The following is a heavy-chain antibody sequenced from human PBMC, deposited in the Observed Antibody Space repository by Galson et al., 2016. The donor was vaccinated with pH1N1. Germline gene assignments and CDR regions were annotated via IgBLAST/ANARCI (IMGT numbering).Heavy chain of an antibody. CDR1: GYTFTKYY. J-gene: IGHJ4*02. CDR3: ARWRSTLGVTGFDL. D-gene: IGHD3-10*01. CDR2: INPSGGNT. Sequence: SVKVSCKASGYTFTKYYMHWVRQAPGQGLEWTGIINPSGGNTVYAEKFQGRVTLTSDTSTTIAYMALSNLTSEDTAVYYCARWRSTLGVTGFDLWGQGTLVTVSS. V-gene: IGHV1-46*03.